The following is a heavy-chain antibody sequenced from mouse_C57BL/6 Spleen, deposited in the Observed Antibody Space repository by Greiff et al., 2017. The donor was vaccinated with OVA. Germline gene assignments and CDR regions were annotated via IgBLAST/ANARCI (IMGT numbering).Heavy chain of an antibody. Sequence: EVKLVASEGGLVQPGRSMKLSCTFSGFTFSDYYMAWVRQVPPKGLDWVANIHYGGSSTYYLDSLKSRFIISRDNSKNILYLQMSSLKTEDTATYYCARVQLGRYAMDYWGQGTSVTVSS. V-gene: IGHV5-16*01. J-gene: IGHJ4*01. CDR3: ARVQLGRYAMDY. D-gene: IGHD4-1*02. CDR1: GFTFSDYY. CDR2: IHYGGSST.